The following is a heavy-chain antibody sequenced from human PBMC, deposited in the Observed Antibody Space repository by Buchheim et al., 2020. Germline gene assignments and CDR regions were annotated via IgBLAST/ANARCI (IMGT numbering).Heavy chain of an antibody. CDR2: ISSGGRS. Sequence: QVQLQESGPGLVKPSEPLSLTCAVSGGSISGSDWWSWVRQPPGKGLEWVGEISSGGRSNYNPSLKSRVTISIDKARNQLSLKLTSVTAADTAVYYCASENWSGEGGYDCWGQGTL. J-gene: IGHJ4*02. V-gene: IGHV4-4*02. D-gene: IGHD3-3*01. CDR3: ASENWSGEGGYDC. CDR1: GGSISGSDW.